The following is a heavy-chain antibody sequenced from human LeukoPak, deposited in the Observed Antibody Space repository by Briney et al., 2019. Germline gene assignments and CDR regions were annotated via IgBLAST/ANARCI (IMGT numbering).Heavy chain of an antibody. Sequence: PSETLSLTCTVSGGSISSSSYYWGWIRQPPGKGLEWLGSVFYTGNTYYNPSLKSRVTISVDTSKNQLSLKLNSVTAADTALYYCARDRRGSYFYWGQGTLVTVSS. V-gene: IGHV4-39*02. CDR3: ARDRRGSYFY. D-gene: IGHD1-26*01. CDR2: VFYTGNT. CDR1: GGSISSSSYY. J-gene: IGHJ4*02.